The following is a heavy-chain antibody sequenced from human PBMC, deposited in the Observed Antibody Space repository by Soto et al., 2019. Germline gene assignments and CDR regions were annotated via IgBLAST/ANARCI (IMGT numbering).Heavy chain of an antibody. D-gene: IGHD2-15*01. J-gene: IGHJ5*02. CDR3: ARGRLSNWFDP. Sequence: ASVKVSCKASGGTFSSYAISWVRQAPGQGLEWMGWINPNSGGTNYAQKFQGWVTMTRDTSISTAYMELSSLSSEDTAVYYCARGRLSNWFDPWGQGTLVTVSS. CDR1: GGTFSSYA. V-gene: IGHV1-2*04. CDR2: INPNSGGT.